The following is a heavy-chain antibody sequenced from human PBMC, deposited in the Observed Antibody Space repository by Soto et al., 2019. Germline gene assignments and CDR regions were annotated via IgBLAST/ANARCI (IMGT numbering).Heavy chain of an antibody. CDR1: GYTFTSYY. V-gene: IGHV1-46*01. J-gene: IGHJ5*02. D-gene: IGHD5-12*01. CDR2: INPSGGST. Sequence: GASVKVSCKASGYTFTSYYMHWVRQAPGQGLEWMGIINPSGGSTSYAQKFQGRFTISRDTSKNTVYLQMDSLKVEDTAVYYCARDVDRTSHLNWFDPWGQGVMVTRLL. CDR3: ARDVDRTSHLNWFDP.